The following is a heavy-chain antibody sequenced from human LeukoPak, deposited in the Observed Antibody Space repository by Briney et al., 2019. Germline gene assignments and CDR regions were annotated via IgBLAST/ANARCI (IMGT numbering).Heavy chain of an antibody. V-gene: IGHV4-4*07. CDR3: ARYTSYYYVDY. Sequence: LSETLSLTCTVSGGSISNYYWSWIRQPAGKGLEWIGRIYSTGGTNYNPSLKSRVTMSIDTSKNQLSLKLTSVTAADTAVYYCARYTSYYYVDYWGQGALVTVSS. J-gene: IGHJ4*02. CDR2: IYSTGGT. D-gene: IGHD2-2*01. CDR1: GGSISNYY.